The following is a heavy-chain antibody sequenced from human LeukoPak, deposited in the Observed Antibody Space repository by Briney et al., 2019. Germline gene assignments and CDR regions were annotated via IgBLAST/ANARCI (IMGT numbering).Heavy chain of an antibody. D-gene: IGHD3-22*01. CDR1: GDTFSRYA. CDR3: ARGPDSSGYYYNVPFDY. CDR2: IIPIFGTA. J-gene: IGHJ4*02. Sequence: ASVKVSCKASGDTFSRYAISWVRQAPGQGLKWMGGIIPIFGTADYAQKFQGRVTITADESTSTAYMELSSLRSEDTAVYYCARGPDSSGYYYNVPFDYWGQGTLVTVSS. V-gene: IGHV1-69*13.